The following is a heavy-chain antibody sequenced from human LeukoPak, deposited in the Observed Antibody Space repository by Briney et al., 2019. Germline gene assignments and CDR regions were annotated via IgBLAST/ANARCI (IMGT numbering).Heavy chain of an antibody. D-gene: IGHD4-17*01. CDR3: APGGDYTFFDY. CDR1: GFTFSNYG. V-gene: IGHV3-30*03. J-gene: IGHJ4*02. CDR2: ISYDGSNE. Sequence: GGSLRLSCAASGFTFSNYGMHWVRHAPGKGLEWVAVISYDGSNEYYADSVKGRFTISRDNSKNTLYLQMNSLRAEDTAVYYCAPGGDYTFFDYWGQGTLVTVSS.